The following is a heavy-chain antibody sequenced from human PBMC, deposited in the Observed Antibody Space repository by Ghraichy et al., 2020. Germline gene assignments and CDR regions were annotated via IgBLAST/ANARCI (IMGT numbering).Heavy chain of an antibody. V-gene: IGHV3-48*02. J-gene: IGHJ6*02. CDR1: GFTFSSYS. Sequence: GGSRRLSCVGSGFTFSSYSMNWVRQSPGKRLEWVSYITSSSSTKSYADSVKGRFTISRDNAQNSLYLQMNSLRDEDAAVYYCARGSRVVRFFYYDGMDVWGQGTTVTVSS. CDR3: ARGSRVVRFFYYDGMDV. CDR2: ITSSSSTK. D-gene: IGHD4-23*01.